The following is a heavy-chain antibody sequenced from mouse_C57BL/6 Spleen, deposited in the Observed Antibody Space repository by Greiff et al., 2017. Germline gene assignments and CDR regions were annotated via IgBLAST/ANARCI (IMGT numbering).Heavy chain of an antibody. Sequence: VQLKESGPELVKPGASVKIPCKASGYTFTDYHMDWVKPSHGKSLEWIGDINPNKCGTIYNPKFKGTATLTVDKSSSTAYMELRSLSSEDTAVYYCARDPSYYGSSPYYFDYWGQGTTLTVSS. D-gene: IGHD1-1*01. CDR1: GYTFTDYH. CDR2: INPNKCGT. V-gene: IGHV1-18*01. J-gene: IGHJ2*01. CDR3: ARDPSYYGSSPYYFDY.